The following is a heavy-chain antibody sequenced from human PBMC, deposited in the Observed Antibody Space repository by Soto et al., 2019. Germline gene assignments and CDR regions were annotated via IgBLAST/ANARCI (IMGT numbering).Heavy chain of an antibody. Sequence: GESLKISCKGSGYSFTSYWIGWVRQMPGKGLEWMGIIYPGDSDTRYSPSFQGQVTISADKSISTAYLQWSSLKASDTAMYYCARQDCSSTSCYTGLDYWGQGTLVTVSS. CDR3: ARQDCSSTSCYTGLDY. CDR1: GYSFTSYW. D-gene: IGHD2-2*02. J-gene: IGHJ4*02. CDR2: IYPGDSDT. V-gene: IGHV5-51*01.